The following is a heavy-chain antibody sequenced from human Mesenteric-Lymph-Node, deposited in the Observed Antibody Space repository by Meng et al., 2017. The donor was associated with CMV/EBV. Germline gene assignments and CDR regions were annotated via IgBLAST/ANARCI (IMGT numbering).Heavy chain of an antibody. J-gene: IGHJ6*02. CDR2: INSGTNYI. V-gene: IGHV3-21*01. CDR1: GFDFSTYT. Sequence: GESLKISCAASGFDFSTYTMNWVRQAPGKGLEWVASINSGTNYIHYADSMKGRFTISRDNAKSSLYLQMNSLRGEDTAVYYCARIAGTSHYQGMDVWGQGTTVTVSS. CDR3: ARIAGTSHYQGMDV.